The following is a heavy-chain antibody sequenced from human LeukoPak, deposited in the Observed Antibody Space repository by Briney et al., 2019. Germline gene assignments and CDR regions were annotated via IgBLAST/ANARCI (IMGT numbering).Heavy chain of an antibody. D-gene: IGHD3-22*01. CDR2: ISYDGSNK. Sequence: HPGGSLRLSCAASGFTFSSYAMHWVRQAPGKGLEWVAVISYDGSNKYYADSVKGRFTISRDNSKNTLYLQMNSLRAEDTAVYYRARVPPMIVAFDYWGQGTLVTVSS. CDR1: GFTFSSYA. CDR3: ARVPPMIVAFDY. V-gene: IGHV3-30-3*01. J-gene: IGHJ4*02.